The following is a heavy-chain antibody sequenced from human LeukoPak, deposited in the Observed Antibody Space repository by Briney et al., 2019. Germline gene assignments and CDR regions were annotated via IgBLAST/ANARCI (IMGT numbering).Heavy chain of an antibody. V-gene: IGHV1-46*01. D-gene: IGHD3-10*01. J-gene: IGHJ6*03. Sequence: ASVKVSCKASGYSFSSYYMHWVRLAPGQGLEWMGIIDPSGGDTTYAPKFQDRVTLTRDTSTSTVYMELSSLRSEDTAVYYCARDGNYYGSGAWGYYYYYMDVWGKGTTVTISS. CDR2: IDPSGGDT. CDR3: ARDGNYYGSGAWGYYYYYMDV. CDR1: GYSFSSYY.